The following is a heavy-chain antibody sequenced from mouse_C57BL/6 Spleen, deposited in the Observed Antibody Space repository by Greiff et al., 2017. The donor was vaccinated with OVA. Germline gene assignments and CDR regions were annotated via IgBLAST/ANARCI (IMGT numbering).Heavy chain of an antibody. CDR2: IYPGSGST. Sequence: QVQLQQPGAELVKPGASVKMSCKASGYTFTSYWITWVKQRPGQGLEWIGDIYPGSGSTNYNEKFKSKATLTVDTSSSTAYMQLRSLTSEDSAVSYCARWGELGLRFDYWGHGTTLTVSS. CDR3: ARWGELGLRFDY. V-gene: IGHV1-55*01. CDR1: GYTFTSYW. D-gene: IGHD4-1*01. J-gene: IGHJ2*01.